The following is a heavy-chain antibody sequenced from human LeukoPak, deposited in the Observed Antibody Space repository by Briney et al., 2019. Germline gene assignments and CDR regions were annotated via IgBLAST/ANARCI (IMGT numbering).Heavy chain of an antibody. D-gene: IGHD2-2*01. V-gene: IGHV4-59*01. CDR1: GASISRYY. CDR2: IFSSGGT. Sequence: PSETLSLTCTVSGASISRYYWSWFRQPPGKGLECIGYIFSSGGTKYNPSLESRLTISVDTSRDQVSLSLTSMTPADPAVYYCARKSTAAAASHLWGRGTLVTVAS. J-gene: IGHJ2*01. CDR3: ARKSTAAAASHL.